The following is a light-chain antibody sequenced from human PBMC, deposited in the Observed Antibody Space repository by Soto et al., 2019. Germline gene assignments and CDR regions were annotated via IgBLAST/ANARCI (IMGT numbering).Light chain of an antibody. J-gene: IGKJ1*01. CDR1: QGISSA. Sequence: AIQLTQSPSSLSASVGDRVTITGRASQGISSALAWYQQKPGKAPKLLIYDASSLESGVPSRFSGSGSGTDFTLTISSLQPEDFATYYCQQTLSVPRTFGLGTKVDIK. V-gene: IGKV1-13*02. CDR3: QQTLSVPRT. CDR2: DAS.